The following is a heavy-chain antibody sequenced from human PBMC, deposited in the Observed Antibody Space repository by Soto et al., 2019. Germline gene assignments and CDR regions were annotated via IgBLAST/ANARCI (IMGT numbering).Heavy chain of an antibody. D-gene: IGHD7-27*01. CDR2: INAGYGNT. CDR1: GYTFSSYA. Sequence: ASVKVSCKASGYTFSSYAMHWVRQAPGQRLEWMGWINAGYGNTKSSQKFRDRVTISRDTSASTAYTELTSLRSEDTAVYYCARDTGDGTFDFWGQGTLVTVSS. J-gene: IGHJ4*02. V-gene: IGHV1-3*01. CDR3: ARDTGDGTFDF.